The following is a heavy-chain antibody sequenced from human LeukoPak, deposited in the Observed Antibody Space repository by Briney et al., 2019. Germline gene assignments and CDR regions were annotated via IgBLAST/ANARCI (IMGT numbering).Heavy chain of an antibody. J-gene: IGHJ3*02. Sequence: GESLKISCKGSGYSFTNYWIGWVRQMPGKGLEWMGIVYPGDSDTRYSPSFQGQVTISADRSINTAYLQWSSLRASDTAIYYCARQSRLKKYDNGGAFFDIWGQGTMVTVSS. CDR3: ARQSRLKKYDNGGAFFDI. V-gene: IGHV5-51*01. D-gene: IGHD3-22*01. CDR1: GYSFTNYW. CDR2: VYPGDSDT.